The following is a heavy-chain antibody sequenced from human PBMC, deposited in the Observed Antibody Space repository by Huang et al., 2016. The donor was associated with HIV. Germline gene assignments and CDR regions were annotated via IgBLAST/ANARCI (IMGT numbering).Heavy chain of an antibody. CDR3: AKDPGGGFLPLRFQY. CDR2: ISYEGSNI. D-gene: IGHD3-3*01. Sequence: QVQLVESGGGVVQPGRSRRLSCEASGFTFSAYGMHWVRQAPAKGLGWVAFISYEGSNIWYADSVKGRFTISRDNSKNTLYLQMNSLRPEDTAVYYCAKDPGGGFLPLRFQYWGQGILVTVSS. V-gene: IGHV3-30*18. J-gene: IGHJ4*02. CDR1: GFTFSAYG.